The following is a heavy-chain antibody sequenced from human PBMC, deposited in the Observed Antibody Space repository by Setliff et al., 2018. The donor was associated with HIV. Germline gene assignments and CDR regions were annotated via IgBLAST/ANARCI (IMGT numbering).Heavy chain of an antibody. CDR2: VYYSGST. D-gene: IGHD2-15*01. CDR1: GGSISTYY. CDR3: ARDMRSDIVVVVAAIPGDY. Sequence: PSETLSLTCTVSGGSISTYYWSWIRQSPGKGLEWIGYVYYSGSTNYNPSLKSRVTISVDTSKNQFSLKLSSVTAADTAVYYCARDMRSDIVVVVAAIPGDYWGQGTLVTVSS. J-gene: IGHJ4*02. V-gene: IGHV4-59*01.